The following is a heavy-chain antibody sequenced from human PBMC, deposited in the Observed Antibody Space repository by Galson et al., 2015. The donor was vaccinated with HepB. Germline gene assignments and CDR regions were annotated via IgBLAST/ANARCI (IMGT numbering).Heavy chain of an antibody. CDR1: GYTFSSYY. D-gene: IGHD3-10*01. Sequence: SCKASGYTFSSYYVHWVRQAPGRGLEWMGIINTSVGSTSYAQKFQGRVTVTRDTSTSTVYMELTNLRSEDMAVYYCARGPSDYFDYWGQGTLVTVSS. CDR3: ARGPSDYFDY. CDR2: INTSVGST. V-gene: IGHV1-46*01. J-gene: IGHJ4*02.